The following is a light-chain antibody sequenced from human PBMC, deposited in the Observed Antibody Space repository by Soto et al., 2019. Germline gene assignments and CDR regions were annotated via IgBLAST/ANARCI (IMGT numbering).Light chain of an antibody. CDR2: GAS. Sequence: EFALTQSPGTLSLSPGERATLVCRASQSISSNYLAWYQQKPGQAPRLLIYGASSRATGIPDRFSGSGSGTDFTLTISRLEPEDFAVYYCQQFGRSPYTFGQGTQLEIK. J-gene: IGKJ2*01. CDR3: QQFGRSPYT. V-gene: IGKV3-20*01. CDR1: QSISSNY.